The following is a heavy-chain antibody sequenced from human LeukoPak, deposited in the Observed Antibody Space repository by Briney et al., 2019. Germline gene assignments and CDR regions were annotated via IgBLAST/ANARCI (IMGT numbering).Heavy chain of an antibody. CDR3: AKDQVWIVVGSFDY. CDR2: ISGSGGST. CDR1: GFTFSSYA. V-gene: IGHV3-23*01. Sequence: PGGSLRLSCAASGFTFSSYAMSWVRQAPGKGLEWVSGISGSGGSTYYADSVKGRFTISRDNSKNTLYLQMTSLRAEDTAVYYCAKDQVWIVVGSFDYWGQGTLSPSPQ. D-gene: IGHD3-22*01. J-gene: IGHJ4*02.